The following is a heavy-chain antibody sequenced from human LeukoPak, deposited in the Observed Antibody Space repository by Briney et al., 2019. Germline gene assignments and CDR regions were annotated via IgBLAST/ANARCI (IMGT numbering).Heavy chain of an antibody. V-gene: IGHV1-2*06. Sequence: GASVKVSCKASGYTFTGYYMHWVRQAPGQGLEWMGRINPNSGGTNYAQKFQGRVTMTRDTSISIAYMELSRLRSDDTAVYYCARSYDSSGYYFDYWGQGTPVTVSS. D-gene: IGHD3-22*01. J-gene: IGHJ4*02. CDR3: ARSYDSSGYYFDY. CDR2: INPNSGGT. CDR1: GYTFTGYY.